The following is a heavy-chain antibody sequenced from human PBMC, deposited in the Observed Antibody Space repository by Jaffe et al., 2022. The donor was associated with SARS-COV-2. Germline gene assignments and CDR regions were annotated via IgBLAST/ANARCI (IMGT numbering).Heavy chain of an antibody. CDR3: ARASYYYDSSGYYPDY. D-gene: IGHD3-22*01. V-gene: IGHV1-3*01. Sequence: QVQLVQSGAEVKKPGASVKVSCKASGYTFTSYAMHWVRQAPGQRLEWMGWINAGNGNTKYSQKFQGRVTITRDTSASTAYMELSSLRSEDTAVYYCARASYYYDSSGYYPDYWGQGTLVTVSS. CDR2: INAGNGNT. J-gene: IGHJ4*02. CDR1: GYTFTSYA.